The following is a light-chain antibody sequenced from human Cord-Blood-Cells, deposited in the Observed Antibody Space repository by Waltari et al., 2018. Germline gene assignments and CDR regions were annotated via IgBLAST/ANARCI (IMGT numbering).Light chain of an antibody. Sequence: QSALTQPASVSGSPGQSSTISCTGTSSAVGSYNLVSWYQQHPGKAPKRMIYEGSKRPSGVSNRFSGSKSGNTASLTISGLQAEDEADYYCCSYAGSSSLYVFGTGTKVTVL. CDR2: EGS. CDR1: SSAVGSYNL. CDR3: CSYAGSSSLYV. V-gene: IGLV2-23*01. J-gene: IGLJ1*01.